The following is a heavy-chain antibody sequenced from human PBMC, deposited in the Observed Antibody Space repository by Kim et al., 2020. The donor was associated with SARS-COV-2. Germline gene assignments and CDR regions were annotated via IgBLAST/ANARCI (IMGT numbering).Heavy chain of an antibody. V-gene: IGHV4-34*01. CDR2: INHSGST. Sequence: SETLSLTCAVYGGSFSGYYWSWIRQPPGKGLEWIGEINHSGSTNYNPSLKSRVTISVDTSKNQFSLKLSSVTAADTAVYYCARDFLRAIFGVVTRNWFDPWGQGTLVTVSS. J-gene: IGHJ5*02. CDR1: GGSFSGYY. CDR3: ARDFLRAIFGVVTRNWFDP. D-gene: IGHD3-3*01.